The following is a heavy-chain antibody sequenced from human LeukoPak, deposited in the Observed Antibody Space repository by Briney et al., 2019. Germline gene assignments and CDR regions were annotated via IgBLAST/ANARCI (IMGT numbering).Heavy chain of an antibody. CDR2: IYYSGST. D-gene: IGHD5-18*01. CDR1: GGSISSYY. Sequence: PSETLSLTCTVSGGSISSYYWSWIRQPPGKGLEWIGYIYYSGSTNYNPSLKSRVTISVDTSKNQFSLKLSSVTAADTAVYYCARFVDTAMVDFDYWGQGTLVTVSS. V-gene: IGHV4-59*01. CDR3: ARFVDTAMVDFDY. J-gene: IGHJ4*02.